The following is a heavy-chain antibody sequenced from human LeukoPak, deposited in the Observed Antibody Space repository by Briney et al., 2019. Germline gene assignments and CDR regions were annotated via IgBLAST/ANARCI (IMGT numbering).Heavy chain of an antibody. J-gene: IGHJ5*02. D-gene: IGHD2-2*01. CDR1: GYTFTGYY. Sequence: GASVKVSCKASGYTFTGYYMHWVRQAPGQGLEWMGWINPNSGGTNYAQKFQGRVTMTGDTSISTAYMDLNSLISDDTAVYYCARVQYQLLFEGNWFDPWGQGTLVTVSS. V-gene: IGHV1-2*02. CDR2: INPNSGGT. CDR3: ARVQYQLLFEGNWFDP.